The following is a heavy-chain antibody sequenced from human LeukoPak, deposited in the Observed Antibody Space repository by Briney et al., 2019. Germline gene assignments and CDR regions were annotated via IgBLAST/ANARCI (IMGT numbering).Heavy chain of an antibody. Sequence: GGSLRLSCAASGFTFSSYAMSWVRQAPGKGLEWVSAISGSGGSTYYADSVKGPFTISRDNSKNTLYLQMNSLRAEDTAVYYCAKDTTNYYDSSGPFDYWGQGTLVTVSS. J-gene: IGHJ4*02. CDR3: AKDTTNYYDSSGPFDY. CDR1: GFTFSSYA. V-gene: IGHV3-23*01. CDR2: ISGSGGST. D-gene: IGHD3-22*01.